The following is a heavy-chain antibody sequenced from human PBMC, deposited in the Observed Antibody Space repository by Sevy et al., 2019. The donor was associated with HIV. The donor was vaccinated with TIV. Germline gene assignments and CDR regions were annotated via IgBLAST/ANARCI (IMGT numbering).Heavy chain of an antibody. CDR1: GLNFSKYS. Sequence: GGSLRLSCAASGLNFSKYSFNWVRQAPEKGLEWISHISRSGTTTNYAESVKGRFTVSRDNAKNSLYLQMSSLRDEDTAVYYCARDYDFWSGYTALSYYSLSYYYGMDVWGQGTTVTVSS. V-gene: IGHV3-48*02. D-gene: IGHD3-3*01. J-gene: IGHJ6*02. CDR3: ARDYDFWSGYTALSYYSLSYYYGMDV. CDR2: ISRSGTTT.